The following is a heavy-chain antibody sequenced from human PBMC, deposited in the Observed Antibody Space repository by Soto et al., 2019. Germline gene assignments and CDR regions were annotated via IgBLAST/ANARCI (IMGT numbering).Heavy chain of an antibody. J-gene: IGHJ5*02. CDR1: GLTVSNNY. Sequence: EVQLVESGGGLIQPGGSLRLSCAASGLTVSNNYMNWVRQPPGKGLEWVAVIYSSGPTYYADSVKGRFTISRDTVKNIVYLQMNSLRVDDTAMYYCARDETQAAGWFDPWGQGTQVTVSS. CDR2: IYSSGPT. D-gene: IGHD6-25*01. V-gene: IGHV3-53*02. CDR3: ARDETQAAGWFDP.